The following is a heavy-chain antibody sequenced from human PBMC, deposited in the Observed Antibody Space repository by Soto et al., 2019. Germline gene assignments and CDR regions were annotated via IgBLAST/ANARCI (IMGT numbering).Heavy chain of an antibody. J-gene: IGHJ5*02. V-gene: IGHV3-7*03. Sequence: ESGGGLVQPGGSLRLSCAGSGLTFRNDWLSWVRQAPGKGLEWVANINQDGRERYYVDSVRGRFTISRDNVKNSLDLQLNGRRSEDKAVYSCGVDGHGGAAAPPGGQGTLVTVSS. CDR2: INQDGRER. CDR3: GVDGHGGAAAPP. CDR1: GLTFRNDW. D-gene: IGHD4-17*01.